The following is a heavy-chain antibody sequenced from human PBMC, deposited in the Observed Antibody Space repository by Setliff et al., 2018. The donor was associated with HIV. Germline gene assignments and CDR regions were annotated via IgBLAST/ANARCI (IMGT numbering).Heavy chain of an antibody. CDR3: ARGGYYYGSGKGNWFDP. D-gene: IGHD3-10*01. Sequence: ASVKVSCKASGYTFTSYDINWVRQATGQGLEWMGWMNPNSGNTGYAQKFQGRVTMTRNTSISTAYTELSSLRSEDTAVYYCARGGYYYGSGKGNWFDPWGQGTLVTVSS. J-gene: IGHJ5*02. CDR1: GYTFTSYD. CDR2: MNPNSGNT. V-gene: IGHV1-8*02.